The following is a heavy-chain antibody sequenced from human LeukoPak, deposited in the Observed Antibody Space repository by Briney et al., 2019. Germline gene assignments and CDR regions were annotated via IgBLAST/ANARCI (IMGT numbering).Heavy chain of an antibody. CDR2: ISYDGSNK. V-gene: IGHV3-30*18. CDR1: GFTFSSYG. Sequence: GGSLRLSCAASGFTFSSYGMHWVRQAPGKGLEWVAVISYDGSNKYYADSVKGRFTISRDNSKNTLYLQMNSLRAEDTAVYYCAKGFRTVYSSSSAPDYWGQGTLVTVSS. D-gene: IGHD6-6*01. J-gene: IGHJ4*02. CDR3: AKGFRTVYSSSSAPDY.